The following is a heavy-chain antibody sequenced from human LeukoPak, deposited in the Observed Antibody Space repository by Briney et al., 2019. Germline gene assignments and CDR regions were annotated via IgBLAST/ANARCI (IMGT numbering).Heavy chain of an antibody. CDR1: SGSISSTNYY. CDR2: IHYSGTT. CDR3: AVRGPAAGKDAFDI. D-gene: IGHD6-13*01. Sequence: PSETLSLTCTVSSGSISSTNYYWGWIRQPPGEGLEWIGSIHYSGTTYYNPSLKSRVTISVDTSKKHLSLKLTSVTAADTAVYYCAVRGPAAGKDAFDIWGQGTMVTVSS. J-gene: IGHJ3*02. V-gene: IGHV4-39*02.